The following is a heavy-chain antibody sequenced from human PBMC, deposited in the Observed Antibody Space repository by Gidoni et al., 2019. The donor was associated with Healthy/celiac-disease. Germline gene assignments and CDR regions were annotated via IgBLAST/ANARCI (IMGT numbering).Heavy chain of an antibody. Sequence: QVQLVQSGAEVKKHGSSVKVSCKASGGTYSSYAISWVRQASGQGLEWMGGIIPIFGTANYAQKFQGRVTITADESTSTAYMELSSLRSEDTAVYYCARAGGGTWGLGAFDIWGQGTMVTVSS. J-gene: IGHJ3*02. CDR1: GGTYSSYA. CDR3: ARAGGGTWGLGAFDI. D-gene: IGHD2-15*01. CDR2: IIPIFGTA. V-gene: IGHV1-69*01.